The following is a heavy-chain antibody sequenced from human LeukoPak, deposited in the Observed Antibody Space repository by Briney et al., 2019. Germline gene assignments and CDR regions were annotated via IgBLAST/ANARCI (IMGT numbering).Heavy chain of an antibody. CDR1: GGSVSSGSYY. CDR3: ARYYYDSSGYDGFSAFDI. CDR2: IYYSGST. Sequence: PSETLSLTCTVSGGSVSSGSYYWRWIRQPPGKGLEWIGYIYYSGSTNYNPSLKSRVTISVDTSKNQFSLKLSSVTAADTAVYYCARYYYDSSGYDGFSAFDIWGQGTMVTVSS. J-gene: IGHJ3*02. D-gene: IGHD3-22*01. V-gene: IGHV4-61*01.